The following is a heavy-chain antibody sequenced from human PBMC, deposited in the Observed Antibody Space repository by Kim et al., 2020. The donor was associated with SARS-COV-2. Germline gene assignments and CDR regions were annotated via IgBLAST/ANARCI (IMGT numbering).Heavy chain of an antibody. CDR2: VYYSGNT. CDR1: GGSVSSGSYY. CDR3: ARGKILSTFDY. J-gene: IGHJ4*02. Sequence: SETLSLTCTVSGGSVSSGSYYWSWIRQPPGKGLEWIGYVYYSGNTNYNPSLKSRVTISEDTSKNQFSLKLTSVTAADTAVYYCARGKILSTFDYWGQGTLVTVSS. V-gene: IGHV4-61*01. D-gene: IGHD4-4*01.